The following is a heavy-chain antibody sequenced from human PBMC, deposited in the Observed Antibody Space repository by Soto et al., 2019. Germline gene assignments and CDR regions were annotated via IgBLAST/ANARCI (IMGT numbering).Heavy chain of an antibody. CDR3: ARVRSEWERQGAFDI. CDR1: GYTFTSYY. CDR2: INPSGGST. V-gene: IGHV1-46*01. J-gene: IGHJ3*02. Sequence: QVQLVQSGAEVKKPGASVKVSCKASGYTFTSYYMHWVRQAPGQGLEWMGIINPSGGSTSYAQKFQGRVTMTRDTSTSTVYMELSSLRSEDTAVYYCARVRSEWERQGAFDIWGQGTMVTVSS. D-gene: IGHD1-1*01.